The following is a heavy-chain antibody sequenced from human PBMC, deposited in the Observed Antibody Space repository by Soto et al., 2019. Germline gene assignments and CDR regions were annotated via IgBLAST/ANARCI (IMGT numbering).Heavy chain of an antibody. CDR2: IYYSGST. CDR1: GGSISSYY. CDR3: ERRVAAAAFDL. V-gene: IGHV4-59*01. D-gene: IGHD6-13*01. J-gene: IGHJ4*02. Sequence: SETLSLTCTVSGGSISSYYWSWIRQPPGKGLEWIGYIYYSGSTNYNPSLKSRVTISVDTSKNPFSLKLNCVTAADTAVYYCERRVAAAAFDLWGQGTLVTVSS.